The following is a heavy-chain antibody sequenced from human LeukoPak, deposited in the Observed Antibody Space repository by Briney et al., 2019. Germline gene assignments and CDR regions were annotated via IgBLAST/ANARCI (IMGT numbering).Heavy chain of an antibody. CDR3: ARGHGGLGGMDV. V-gene: IGHV4-34*01. CDR1: GGSLSGAY. J-gene: IGHJ6*02. CDR2: INHSGST. D-gene: IGHD2-15*01. Sequence: SETLSLTCTVQGGSLSGAYWTWIRQPPGKGLEWIGEINHSGSTNYSPSLKSRVTISVDTSKNHFSLEVRSVTAADTAVYYCARGHGGLGGMDVWGQGTTVTVSS.